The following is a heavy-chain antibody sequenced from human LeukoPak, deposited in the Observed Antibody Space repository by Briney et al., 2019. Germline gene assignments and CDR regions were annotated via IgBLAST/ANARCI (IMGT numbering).Heavy chain of an antibody. CDR3: AKAKISDFGVVIRTRTNDAFDI. D-gene: IGHD3-3*01. CDR2: ISGSGGST. Sequence: PWGSLRLSCAASEFTFSSYAMSWVRQAPGKGLEWVSAISGSGGSTYYADSVKGRFTISRDNSKNTLYLQMNSLRAEDTAVYYCAKAKISDFGVVIRTRTNDAFDIWGQGTMVTVSS. J-gene: IGHJ3*02. CDR1: EFTFSSYA. V-gene: IGHV3-23*01.